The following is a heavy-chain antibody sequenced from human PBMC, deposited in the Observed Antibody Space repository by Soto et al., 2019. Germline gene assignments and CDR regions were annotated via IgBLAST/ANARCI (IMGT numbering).Heavy chain of an antibody. CDR3: ARDPTNDYGDDTFDY. D-gene: IGHD4-17*01. CDR2: IIPSYDRT. CDR1: GDAFQSYA. Sequence: VLLLQSGSEVKKPGSSVKVSCKASGDAFQSYAIHWVRQAPGQGLEYMGRIIPSYDRTNYAQSFQGRLTVTADKYTSTVYMELSSLTYEDTAMYYCARDPTNDYGDDTFDYWGQGTKVIVSS. J-gene: IGHJ4*02. V-gene: IGHV1-69*06.